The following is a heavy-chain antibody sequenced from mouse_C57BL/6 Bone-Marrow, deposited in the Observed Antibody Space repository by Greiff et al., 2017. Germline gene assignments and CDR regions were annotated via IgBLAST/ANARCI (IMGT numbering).Heavy chain of an antibody. J-gene: IGHJ3*01. Sequence: EVQLQQSGPELVKPGASVKISCKASGYTFTDYYMNWVKQSHGKSLEWIGDINPNNGGTSYNQKFKGKATLTVDKSSSTAYMELRSLTSEDSAVYYCARATYYYYYYYGSGFAYWGQGTLVTVSA. CDR2: INPNNGGT. CDR1: GYTFTDYY. D-gene: IGHD1-1*01. V-gene: IGHV1-26*01. CDR3: ARATYYYYYYYGSGFAY.